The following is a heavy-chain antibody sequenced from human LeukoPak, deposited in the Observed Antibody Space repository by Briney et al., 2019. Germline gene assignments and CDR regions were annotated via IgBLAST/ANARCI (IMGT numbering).Heavy chain of an antibody. J-gene: IGHJ3*02. V-gene: IGHV4-59*01. Sequence: SETLSLTCTVSGGSISSYYWSWIRQPPGKGLEWIGYIYYSGRTNYNPSLKSRVTISVDTSKNQFSLKLSSVTAADTAVYYCARLSGPVEAFDIWGQGTMVTVSS. CDR3: ARLSGPVEAFDI. CDR1: GGSISSYY. CDR2: IYYSGRT.